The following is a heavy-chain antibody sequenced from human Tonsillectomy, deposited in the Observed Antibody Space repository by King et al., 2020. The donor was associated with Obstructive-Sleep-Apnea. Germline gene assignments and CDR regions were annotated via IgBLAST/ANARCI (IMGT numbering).Heavy chain of an antibody. V-gene: IGHV3-23*04. D-gene: IGHD6-19*01. Sequence: VQLVESGGGLVQPGGSLRLSCAASGFPFSSYAMSWVRQAPGKGLEWVSAISSSGGSPYYADSVKGRFTISRANSQNTLYLQMNSLRAEDTAVYYCARDPAVAGYNWFDPWGQGTLVTVSS. CDR1: GFPFSSYA. CDR2: ISSSGGSP. CDR3: ARDPAVAGYNWFDP. J-gene: IGHJ5*02.